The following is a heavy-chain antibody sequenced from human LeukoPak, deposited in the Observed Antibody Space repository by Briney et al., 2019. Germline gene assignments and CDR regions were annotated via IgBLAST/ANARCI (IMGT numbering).Heavy chain of an antibody. CDR1: GYSLITYG. CDR2: ISAYNGNT. J-gene: IGHJ3*02. Sequence: ASVKVSCKAAGYSLITYGISWVRQAPGQGLEWMGWISAYNGNTNCAQKLQGRVTVTTDTSTNTAYMELRSLRSDDTAVYYCARERKSSYDTLTGYYKSDAFDIWGQGTMVTVSS. D-gene: IGHD3-9*01. V-gene: IGHV1-18*01. CDR3: ARERKSSYDTLTGYYKSDAFDI.